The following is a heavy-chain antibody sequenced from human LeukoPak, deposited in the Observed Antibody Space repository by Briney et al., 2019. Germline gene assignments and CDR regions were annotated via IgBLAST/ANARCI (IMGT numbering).Heavy chain of an antibody. CDR3: ARETGNSNIQH. CDR2: ISSSGSTI. V-gene: IGHV3-48*03. Sequence: GGSLRLSCAASGFTFSSYEMNWVRQAPGKGQEWVSYISSSGSTIYYADSVKGRFTISRDNAKNSLYLQMNSLRAEDTAVYYCARETGNSNIQHWGQGTLVTVSS. J-gene: IGHJ1*01. CDR1: GFTFSSYE. D-gene: IGHD4-11*01.